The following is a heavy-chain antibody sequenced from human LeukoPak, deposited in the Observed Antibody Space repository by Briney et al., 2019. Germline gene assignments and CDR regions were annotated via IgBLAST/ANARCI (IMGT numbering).Heavy chain of an antibody. CDR3: AKDRGGYDLWAFDY. D-gene: IGHD5-12*01. J-gene: IGHJ4*02. CDR1: GFTFSSYA. V-gene: IGHV3-23*01. Sequence: GGSLRLSCAASGFTFSSYAMSWVRQAPGKGLEWVSAISGSGGSIYYADSVKGRFTISRDNSKNTLYLQMNSLRAEDTAVYYCAKDRGGYDLWAFDYWGQGTLVTVSS. CDR2: ISGSGGSI.